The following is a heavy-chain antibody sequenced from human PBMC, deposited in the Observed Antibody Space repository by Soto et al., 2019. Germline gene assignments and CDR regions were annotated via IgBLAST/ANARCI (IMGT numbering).Heavy chain of an antibody. J-gene: IGHJ6*02. CDR1: GCTFSSYG. CDR3: ARATRDGYNSDYSYGMDV. Sequence: SVKVSCTASGCTFSSYGISWVRHAPGKGLEWMGGIIPIFGTANYAQQFKGRVTITADKSTSTAYMELRSLRSEDTAVYYCARATRDGYNSDYSYGMDVWGQGTTVTVSS. D-gene: IGHD5-12*01. CDR2: IIPIFGTA. V-gene: IGHV1-69*06.